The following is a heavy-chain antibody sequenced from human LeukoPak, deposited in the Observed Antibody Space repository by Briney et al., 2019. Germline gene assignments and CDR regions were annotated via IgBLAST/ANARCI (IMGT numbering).Heavy chain of an antibody. J-gene: IGHJ6*03. CDR2: INHSGST. Sequence: PSETLSLTCAVYGGSFSGYYWSWIRQPPGKGLEWIGEINHSGSTNYNPSLKSRVTISVDTSKNQFSLKLSSVTAADTAVYYCARDEGNYFHYMDVWAKGPRSPSP. D-gene: IGHD6-13*01. CDR1: GGSFSGYY. V-gene: IGHV4-34*01. CDR3: ARDEGNYFHYMDV.